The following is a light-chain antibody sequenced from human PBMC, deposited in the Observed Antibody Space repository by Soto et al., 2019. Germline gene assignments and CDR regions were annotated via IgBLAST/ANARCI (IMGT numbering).Light chain of an antibody. CDR3: QQSFNTPYT. CDR2: GIS. J-gene: IGKJ2*01. V-gene: IGKV1-39*01. CDR1: QTIRNY. Sequence: DIPMTQSPSSRSASVGDRVTITCRASQTIRNYLNWYHQKPVKPPKHLIYGISTLQSGVPSRFSGSGSGTDFTLTISSLQPEDFATYYCQQSFNTPYTFGQGTELEIK.